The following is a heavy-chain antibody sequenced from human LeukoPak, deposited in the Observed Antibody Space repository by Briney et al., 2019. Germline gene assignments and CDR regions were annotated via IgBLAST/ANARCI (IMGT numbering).Heavy chain of an antibody. CDR2: ISGSGGST. CDR1: GFTFSSYA. CDR3: HHYDSSGYYENFDY. Sequence: GGSLRLSCAASGFTFSSYAMSWVRQAPGKGLEWVSAISGSGGSTYYADSVKGRFTISRDNSKNTLYLQMNSLRAEDTAVYYCHHYDSSGYYENFDYWGQGTLVTVSS. D-gene: IGHD3-22*01. J-gene: IGHJ4*02. V-gene: IGHV3-23*01.